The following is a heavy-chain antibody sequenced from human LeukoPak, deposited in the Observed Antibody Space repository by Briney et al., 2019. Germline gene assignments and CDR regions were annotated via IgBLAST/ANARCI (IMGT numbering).Heavy chain of an antibody. J-gene: IGHJ4*02. V-gene: IGHV3-23*01. D-gene: IGHD3-22*01. CDR3: ARVYYYDSSGYYVPFDY. CDR1: GFTFSSYG. Sequence: GGSLRLSCAASGFTFSSYGMHWVRQAPGKGLEWVSAISGSGGSTYYADSVKGRFTISRDNSKNTLYLQMNSLRAEDTAVYYCARVYYYDSSGYYVPFDYWGQGTLVTVSS. CDR2: ISGSGGST.